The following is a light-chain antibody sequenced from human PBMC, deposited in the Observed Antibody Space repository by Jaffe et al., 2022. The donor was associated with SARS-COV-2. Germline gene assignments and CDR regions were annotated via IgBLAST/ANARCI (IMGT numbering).Light chain of an antibody. J-gene: IGLJ3*02. V-gene: IGLV1-44*01. Sequence: QSVLTQPPSASGTPGQRVTISCSGTRSNIGSNAVNWYQQLPGTAPKLFIHSSNQRPSGVPDRFSGSKSGTSASLATSGLQSEDEADYYCAAWDDSLNAWVFGGGTKLTVL. CDR3: AAWDDSLNAWV. CDR1: RSNIGSNA. CDR2: SSN.